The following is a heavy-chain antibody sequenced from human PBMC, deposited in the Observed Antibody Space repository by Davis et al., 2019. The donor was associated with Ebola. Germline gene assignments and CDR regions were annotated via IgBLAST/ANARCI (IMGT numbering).Heavy chain of an antibody. J-gene: IGHJ5*02. Sequence: SETLSLTCTVSGGSISSSSYYWGWIRQPPGKGLEWIGSIYYSGSTNYNPSLKSRVTISVDTSKNQFSLKLSSVTAADTAVYYCARGRAARTEYGNWFDPWGQGTLVTVSS. CDR3: ARGRAARTEYGNWFDP. CDR1: GGSISSSSYY. V-gene: IGHV4-39*07. CDR2: IYYSGST. D-gene: IGHD6-6*01.